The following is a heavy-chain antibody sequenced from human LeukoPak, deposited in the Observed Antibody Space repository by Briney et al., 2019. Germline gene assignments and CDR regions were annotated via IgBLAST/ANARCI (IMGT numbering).Heavy chain of an antibody. D-gene: IGHD3-22*01. CDR3: ARDRGGYYDSSGYYEGY. Sequence: ASVKVSCKASGYTFTSYGISWVRQAPGQGLEWMGWISAYNGNTNYAQKLQGRVTMTTDTSTSTAYMELRSLGSDDTAVYYCARDRGGYYDSSGYYEGYWGQGTLVTVSS. J-gene: IGHJ4*02. CDR2: ISAYNGNT. CDR1: GYTFTSYG. V-gene: IGHV1-18*01.